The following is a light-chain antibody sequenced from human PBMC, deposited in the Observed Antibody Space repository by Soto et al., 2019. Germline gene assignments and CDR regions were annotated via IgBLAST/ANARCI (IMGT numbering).Light chain of an antibody. CDR2: AAS. J-gene: IGKJ3*01. CDR3: QQYYSYPFT. CDR1: QGISSY. V-gene: IGKV1-8*01. Sequence: AIRMTQPPSSFSSSTGARVTLTCRARQGISSYLAWYQQKPGKAPKLLIYAASTLQSGVPSRFSGSGSGTDFTLTISGLQSEDFATYYCQQYYSYPFTFGPWTKVDIK.